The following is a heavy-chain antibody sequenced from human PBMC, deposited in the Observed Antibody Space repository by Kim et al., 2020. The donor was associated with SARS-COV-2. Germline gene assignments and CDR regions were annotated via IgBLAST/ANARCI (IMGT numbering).Heavy chain of an antibody. CDR3: ATDHIRRGEWLRGFDY. V-gene: IGHV1-24*01. CDR1: GYTLTELS. J-gene: IGHJ4*02. CDR2: FDPEDGET. Sequence: ASVKVSCKVSGYTLTELSMHWVRQAPGKGLEWMGGFDPEDGETIYAQKFQGRVTMTEDTSTDTAYMELSSLRSEDTAVYYCATDHIRRGEWLRGFDYWGQGTLVTVSS. D-gene: IGHD5-12*01.